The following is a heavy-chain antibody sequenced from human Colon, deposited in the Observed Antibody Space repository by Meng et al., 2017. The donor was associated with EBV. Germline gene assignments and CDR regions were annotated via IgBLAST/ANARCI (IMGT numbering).Heavy chain of an antibody. Sequence: VQLRHAGPWMVEPSGTLPPPCGALGCSIRIKFRWTWVRQPPGKGLEWIGDIDDSGSTNYNPSLNSRISISLDKSKNHFSLKVNSVNAADTAVYYCARGKQDAWELLAYWGQGALVTVSS. CDR2: IDDSGST. V-gene: IGHV4-4*02. D-gene: IGHD1-26*01. CDR3: ARGKQDAWELLAY. CDR1: GCSIRIKFR. J-gene: IGHJ4*02.